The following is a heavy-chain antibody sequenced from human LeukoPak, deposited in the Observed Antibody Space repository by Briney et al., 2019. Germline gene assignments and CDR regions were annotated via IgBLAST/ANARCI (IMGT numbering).Heavy chain of an antibody. V-gene: IGHV1-2*02. D-gene: IGHD6-13*01. Sequence: ASVKVSCKASGYTFTGYYMHWVRQAPGQGLEWMGWINPNSGGTNHAQKFQGRVTMTRDTSISTAYMELSRLRSDDTAVYYCARDQSSTWYAIAVGEEYFQYWGQGTLVTVSS. CDR2: INPNSGGT. CDR3: ARDQSSTWYAIAVGEEYFQY. J-gene: IGHJ1*01. CDR1: GYTFTGYY.